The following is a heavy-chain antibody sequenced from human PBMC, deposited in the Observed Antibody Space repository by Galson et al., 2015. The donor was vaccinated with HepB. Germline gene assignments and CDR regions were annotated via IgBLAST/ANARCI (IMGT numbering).Heavy chain of an antibody. CDR1: GDSVSRKSTA. J-gene: IGHJ4*02. V-gene: IGHV6-1*01. D-gene: IGHD3-22*01. Sequence: CAISGDSVSRKSTAWNWIRLSPSRGLEWLGRTYYRSQWYNDYAVSVKSRIRVNSDTSKNQFSLHLNSVTPDDTAIYYCARQDYCYDSNCQGGGFDYWGQGTLVTVSS. CDR3: ARQDYCYDSNCQGGGFDY. CDR2: TYYRSQWYN.